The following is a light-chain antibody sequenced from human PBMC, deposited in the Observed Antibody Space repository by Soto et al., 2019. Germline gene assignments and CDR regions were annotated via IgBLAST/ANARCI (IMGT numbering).Light chain of an antibody. CDR2: DAS. J-gene: IGKJ1*01. Sequence: DIQMTQSASTLDASVGDRVIITCRASQSIPTWLAWYQQKPAKAPKRRIYDASSLESGVPSRFSGSGSGTEFTLTISSLQPDDFATYYCQQYNDYWTVGQGTKVEIK. V-gene: IGKV1-5*01. CDR3: QQYNDYWT. CDR1: QSIPTW.